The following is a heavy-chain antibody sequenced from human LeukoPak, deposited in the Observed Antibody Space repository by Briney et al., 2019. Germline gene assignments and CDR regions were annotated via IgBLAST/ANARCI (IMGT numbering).Heavy chain of an antibody. D-gene: IGHD3-9*01. CDR1: GFTVSSNY. Sequence: PGGSLRLSCAASGFTVSSNYMSWVRQAPGKGLEWVSVIYSGGSTYYADSVKGRFTISRDNSKNTLYLQMNSLRAEDTAVYYCARDPPRAYDILTGYGSGAYYGMDVWGQGTTVTVSS. CDR2: IYSGGST. J-gene: IGHJ6*02. CDR3: ARDPPRAYDILTGYGSGAYYGMDV. V-gene: IGHV3-53*01.